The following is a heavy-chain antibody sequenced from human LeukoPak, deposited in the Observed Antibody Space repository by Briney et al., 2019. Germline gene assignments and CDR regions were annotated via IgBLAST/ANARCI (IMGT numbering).Heavy chain of an antibody. CDR2: INPNSGGT. D-gene: IGHD3-10*01. J-gene: IGHJ4*02. CDR3: ATRTLLWFGELLSD. Sequence: ASVKVSCKASGYTFTGYYMHWVRQAHGQGLEWMGWINPNSGGTNYAQKFQGRVTMTRDTSISTAYMELSRLRSDDTAVYYCATRTLLWFGELLSDWGQGTLVTVSS. CDR1: GYTFTGYY. V-gene: IGHV1-2*02.